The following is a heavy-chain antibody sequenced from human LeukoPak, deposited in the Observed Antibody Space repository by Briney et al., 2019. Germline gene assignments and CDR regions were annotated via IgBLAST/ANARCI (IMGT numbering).Heavy chain of an antibody. CDR1: GFTVSSYS. V-gene: IGHV3-48*04. Sequence: GGSLRLSCAASGFTVSSYSMNWVRQAPGKGLEWVSYISSSSSTIYYADSVKGRFTISRDNAKNSLYLQMNSLRAEDTAVYYCARDRSGSHGGGAFDIWGQGTMVTVSS. D-gene: IGHD1-26*01. CDR3: ARDRSGSHGGGAFDI. CDR2: ISSSSSTI. J-gene: IGHJ3*02.